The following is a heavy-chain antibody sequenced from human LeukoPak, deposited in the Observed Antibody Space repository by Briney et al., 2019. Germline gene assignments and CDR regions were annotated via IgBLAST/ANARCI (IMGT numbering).Heavy chain of an antibody. J-gene: IGHJ6*02. V-gene: IGHV3-23*01. CDR2: ISGSGGST. CDR3: AKDNTYYYYYGMDV. Sequence: GGSLRLSCAASGFTFSSYAMSWVRQAPGKGLEWVSAISGSGGSTYYADSVKGRFTISRDNSKNTLFLQMNSLRAEDTAVYYCAKDNTYYYYYGMDVWGQGTTVTVPS. CDR1: GFTFSSYA.